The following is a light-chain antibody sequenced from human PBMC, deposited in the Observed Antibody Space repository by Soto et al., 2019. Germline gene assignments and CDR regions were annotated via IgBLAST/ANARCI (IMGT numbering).Light chain of an antibody. J-gene: IGLJ3*02. V-gene: IGLV2-11*01. CDR2: DVS. Sequence: QSALTQPRSVSGSPGQSVTISCTGTSSDVGGYNYVSWYQLHPGTAPKLMIYDVSKRPSGVPDRFSGSKSGNTASLTISGLQAEDEADYYCCSYAGSYIWVFGGGTKLTVL. CDR1: SSDVGGYNY. CDR3: CSYAGSYIWV.